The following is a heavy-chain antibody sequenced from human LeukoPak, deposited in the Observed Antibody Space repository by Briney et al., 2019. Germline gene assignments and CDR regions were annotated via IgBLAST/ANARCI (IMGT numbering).Heavy chain of an antibody. CDR3: ARDLGYSSSWTGGYDAFDI. CDR2: ISYDGGNK. J-gene: IGHJ3*02. V-gene: IGHV3-30*01. D-gene: IGHD6-13*01. Sequence: GRSLRLSCAAPGFTFSSYAMHWVRQAPGKGLEWVAVISYDGGNKYYADSVKGRFTISRDNSKNTLYLQMNSLRAEDTAVYYCARDLGYSSSWTGGYDAFDIWGQGTTVTVSS. CDR1: GFTFSSYA.